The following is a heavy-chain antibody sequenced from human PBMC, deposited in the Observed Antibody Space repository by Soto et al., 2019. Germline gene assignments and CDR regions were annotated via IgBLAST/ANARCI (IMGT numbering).Heavy chain of an antibody. CDR1: GFTFSSYA. CDR2: ISGSGGGT. CDR3: ARESDH. V-gene: IGHV3-23*01. Sequence: SCAASGFTFSSYAMSWVRQAPGKGLEWVSTISGSGGGTYYADSMKGRFTISRDNSKNTLYLQMYSLRVEDTAVYYCARESDHWGQGTLVTVFS. J-gene: IGHJ4*02.